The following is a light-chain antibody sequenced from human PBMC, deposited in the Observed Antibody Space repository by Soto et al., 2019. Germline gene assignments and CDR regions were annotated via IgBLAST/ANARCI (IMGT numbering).Light chain of an antibody. CDR2: DVS. J-gene: IGLJ2*01. CDR3: CSYAGSYAPLVV. CDR1: SSDVGGYNY. Sequence: QSALTQPRSVSGSPGQSVTISCTGTSSDVGGYNYVSWYQQHPGKAPKLMIYDVSKRPSGVPDRFSGSKSGNTASLTISGLQSEEEAESYCCSYAGSYAPLVVFGGGTKLTVL. V-gene: IGLV2-11*01.